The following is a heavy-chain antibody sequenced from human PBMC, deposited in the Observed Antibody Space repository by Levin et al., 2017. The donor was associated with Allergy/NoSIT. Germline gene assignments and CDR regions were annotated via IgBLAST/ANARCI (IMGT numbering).Heavy chain of an antibody. V-gene: IGHV3-33*01. J-gene: IGHJ3*02. CDR1: GFSLNNYD. CDR3: AGEVKVAGIDGAGAFDI. CDR2: IWYDGSHE. Sequence: GGSLRLSCAASGFSLNNYDMHWVRQAPGKGLEWVALIWYDGSHEYYADSVKGRFTISRDKPTNTLYLQMNSLRADDTAVYYCAGEVKVAGIDGAGAFDIWGQGTVVTVSS. D-gene: IGHD6-19*01.